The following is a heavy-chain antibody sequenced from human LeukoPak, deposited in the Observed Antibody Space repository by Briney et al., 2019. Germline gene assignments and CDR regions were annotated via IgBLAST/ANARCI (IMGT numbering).Heavy chain of an antibody. CDR3: ASLVLLWFGELSTNWFDP. J-gene: IGHJ5*02. CDR2: IYYSGST. V-gene: IGHV4-39*01. Sequence: PSETLSLTCTVSGASISSSSYYWGWIRQPPGKGLEWIGSIYYSGSTYYNPSLKSRVTISVDTSKNQFSLKLSSVTAADTAVYSCASLVLLWFGELSTNWFDPWGQGTLVTVSS. D-gene: IGHD3-10*01. CDR1: GASISSSSYY.